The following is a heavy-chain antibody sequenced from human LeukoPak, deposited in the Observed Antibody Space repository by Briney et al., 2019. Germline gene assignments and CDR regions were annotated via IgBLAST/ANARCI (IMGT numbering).Heavy chain of an antibody. Sequence: SETLSLTCTVSGGSISSGSYYWSWIRQPPGKGLEWIGYIYYSGSTNYNPSLKSRVTISVDTSKNQFSLKLSSVTAADTAVYYCARGGEWLLEFAEYFQHWGQGTLVTVSS. V-gene: IGHV4-61*01. CDR1: GGSISSGSYY. CDR2: IYYSGST. J-gene: IGHJ1*01. D-gene: IGHD3-3*01. CDR3: ARGGEWLLEFAEYFQH.